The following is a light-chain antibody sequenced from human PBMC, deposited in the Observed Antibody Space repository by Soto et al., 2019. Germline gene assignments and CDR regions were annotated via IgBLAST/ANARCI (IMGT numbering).Light chain of an antibody. CDR2: DVS. V-gene: IGLV2-11*01. Sequence: QSVLTQPRSVSGSAGQSVTVSCIGTISDVGDYNSVSWYQQHPGKAPKLMIYDVSKRTSGVSNRFSGSKSGNTASLTISGIQAEDEADYYCISYTVRRSYVFGSGTRSPS. CDR3: ISYTVRRSYV. CDR1: ISDVGDYNS. J-gene: IGLJ1*01.